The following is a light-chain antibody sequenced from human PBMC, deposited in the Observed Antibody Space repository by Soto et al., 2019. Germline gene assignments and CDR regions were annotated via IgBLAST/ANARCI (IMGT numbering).Light chain of an antibody. CDR3: QQYYSYSFT. V-gene: IGKV1-8*01. Sequence: AIRMTQSPSSFSASTGDRGTITCRASQGISSYLAWYQQNPGKAPKLLIYAASTLQSGVPSRFSGSGSGTDFTLTISCLQSEDFATYYCQQYYSYSFTFGPGTKVDIK. CDR2: AAS. J-gene: IGKJ3*01. CDR1: QGISSY.